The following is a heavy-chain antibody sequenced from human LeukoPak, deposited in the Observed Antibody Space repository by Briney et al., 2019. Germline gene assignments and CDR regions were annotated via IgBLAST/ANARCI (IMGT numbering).Heavy chain of an antibody. CDR2: INVGNGNT. CDR1: GYTFTSYA. CDR3: ARDRCSGRCSSDC. V-gene: IGHV1-3*01. Sequence: ALVTVSCKAYGYTFTSYAMHWGRQAPGQRLEWMGWINVGNGNTKYSQKFQERGTITRDTPASTAYMELSSLRSEDTAVYYCARDRCSGRCSSDCWGQGNLVTVSS. D-gene: IGHD2-15*01. J-gene: IGHJ4*02.